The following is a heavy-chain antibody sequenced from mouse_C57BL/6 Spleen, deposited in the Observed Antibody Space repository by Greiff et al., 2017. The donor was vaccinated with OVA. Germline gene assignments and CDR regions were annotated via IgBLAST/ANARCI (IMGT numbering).Heavy chain of an antibody. Sequence: QVQLQQPGAELVKPGASVKLSCKASGYTFTSYWMHWVKQRPGQGLEWIGMIHPNSGSTNYNEKFKSKATLTVDKSSSTAYMQLSSLTSEDSAVYYCARTHYYGSLYYFDYWGQGTTLTVSS. CDR3: ARTHYYGSLYYFDY. CDR2: IHPNSGST. CDR1: GYTFTSYW. D-gene: IGHD1-1*01. J-gene: IGHJ2*01. V-gene: IGHV1-64*01.